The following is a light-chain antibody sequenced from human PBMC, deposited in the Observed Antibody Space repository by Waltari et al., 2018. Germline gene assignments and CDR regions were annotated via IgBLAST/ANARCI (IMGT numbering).Light chain of an antibody. CDR1: QSVLYSSNNKNY. J-gene: IGKJ2*01. V-gene: IGKV4-1*01. CDR2: WAS. Sequence: DIVMTQSPDSLAVSLGERATSNCKSSQSVLYSSNNKNYLAWYQQKPGQPPKLLIYWASTRESGVPDRFSGSGSGTDITLTISSLQAEDVAVYYSQQYYSTPPTFGQGTKLEIK. CDR3: QQYYSTPPT.